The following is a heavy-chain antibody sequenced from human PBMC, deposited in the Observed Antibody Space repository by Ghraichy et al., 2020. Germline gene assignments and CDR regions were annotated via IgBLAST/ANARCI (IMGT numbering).Heavy chain of an antibody. CDR1: GGTFSSYA. Sequence: SVKVSCKASGGTFSSYAISWVRQAPGQGLEWTGGIIPIFGTANYAQKFQGRVTITADKSTSTAYMELSSLRSEDTAVYYCASAYGDDGNWFDPWGQGTLVTVSS. J-gene: IGHJ5*02. D-gene: IGHD4-17*01. CDR2: IIPIFGTA. CDR3: ASAYGDDGNWFDP. V-gene: IGHV1-69*06.